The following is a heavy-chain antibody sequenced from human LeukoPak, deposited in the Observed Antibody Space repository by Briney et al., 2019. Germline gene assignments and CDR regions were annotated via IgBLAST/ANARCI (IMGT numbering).Heavy chain of an antibody. V-gene: IGHV4-39*07. Sequence: SETLSLTCTVSGGSISSNSYYWGWIRQPPGKGLEWIGEIYHSGSTNYNPSLKSRVTISVDKSENQFSLKLSSVTAADTAVYYCARYPVTYYYDSSGYPFDFDIWGQGTMVTVSS. CDR3: ARYPVTYYYDSSGYPFDFDI. J-gene: IGHJ3*02. D-gene: IGHD3-22*01. CDR1: GGSISSNSYY. CDR2: IYHSGST.